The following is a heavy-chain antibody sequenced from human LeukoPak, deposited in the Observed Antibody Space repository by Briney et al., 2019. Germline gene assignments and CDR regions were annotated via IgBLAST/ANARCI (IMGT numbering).Heavy chain of an antibody. CDR2: ISWNSGSI. D-gene: IGHD2-2*01. Sequence: SGGSLRLSCAASGFTFDDYAMHWVRQAPGKGLEWVSGISWNSGSIGYADSVKGRFTISRDNAKNSLYLQMNSLRAEDTAVYYCARDKVPADYWGQGTLVTVSS. J-gene: IGHJ4*02. CDR3: ARDKVPADY. V-gene: IGHV3-9*01. CDR1: GFTFDDYA.